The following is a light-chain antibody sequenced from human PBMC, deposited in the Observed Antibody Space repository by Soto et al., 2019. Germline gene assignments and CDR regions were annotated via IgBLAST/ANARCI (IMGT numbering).Light chain of an antibody. J-gene: IGKJ4*01. CDR3: QQYYSTPLT. CDR1: QSVLWSNNKNY. V-gene: IGKV4-1*01. CDR2: WAS. Sequence: DFVMTQSPDSLTASLGERATINRKSSQSVLWSNNKNYLAWYQQKPGQSPKLLIYWASTRESGVPDRFSGSGSGTDFTLTISSLQAEDVAVYYCQQYYSTPLTFGGGTKVDIK.